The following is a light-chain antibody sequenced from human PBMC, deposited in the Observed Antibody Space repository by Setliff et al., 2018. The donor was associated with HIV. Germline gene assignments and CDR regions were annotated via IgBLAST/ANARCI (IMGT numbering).Light chain of an antibody. J-gene: IGLJ1*01. CDR1: SSDAGGYNY. CDR2: DVS. Sequence: QSALAQPRSVSGSPGQSVTISCTGTSSDAGGYNYVSWYQQHPDKAPRLIIYDVSKRPSGVPDRFSGSKSGNTASLTISGLQAEDEVDYYCCSYAGTYTSLYVFGTGTKVTVL. V-gene: IGLV2-11*01. CDR3: CSYAGTYTSLYV.